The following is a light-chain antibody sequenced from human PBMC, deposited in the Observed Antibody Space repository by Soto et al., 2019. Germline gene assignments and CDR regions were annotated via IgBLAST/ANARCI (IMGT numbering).Light chain of an antibody. V-gene: IGKV1-12*01. CDR1: QGISSW. CDR3: QQANRFQHT. CDR2: ASS. Sequence: DIQMTQSPSSVSASVGDRVTTTCRASQGISSWLAWYQQKPGKEPKLLIYASSSLQSGVPSRFSGSGSGTDLNLTIRSLQPEDFATYYCQQANRFQHTVGGGTKVASK. J-gene: IGKJ4*01.